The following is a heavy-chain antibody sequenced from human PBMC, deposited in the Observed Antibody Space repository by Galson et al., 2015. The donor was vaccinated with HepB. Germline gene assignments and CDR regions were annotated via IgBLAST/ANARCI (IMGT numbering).Heavy chain of an antibody. Sequence: SLRLSCAASGFTFTDYYMSWIRQAPGKGLEWVSYISISSGYTNYADSVKGRFTISRDNAKNSLYLQMNSLRAEDTAMYYCARPRYTDYGDLDYWGQGTLVTVSS. CDR1: GFTFTDYY. CDR2: ISISSGYT. V-gene: IGHV3-11*06. CDR3: ARPRYTDYGDLDY. D-gene: IGHD4-17*01. J-gene: IGHJ4*02.